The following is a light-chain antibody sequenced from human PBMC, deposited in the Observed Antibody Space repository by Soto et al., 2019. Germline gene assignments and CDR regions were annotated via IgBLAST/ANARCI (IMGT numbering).Light chain of an antibody. Sequence: QSVLTQPPSVSGAPGQRVTISCTGSSSNIGAGYDVHWYQQLPGTAPKLLIYANSNRPSGVPDRFSGSKSGTSASLAITGLQAEDEADYYCQSHDNSLSGDVFGLATKVTVL. CDR2: ANS. J-gene: IGLJ1*01. V-gene: IGLV1-40*01. CDR3: QSHDNSLSGDV. CDR1: SSNIGAGYD.